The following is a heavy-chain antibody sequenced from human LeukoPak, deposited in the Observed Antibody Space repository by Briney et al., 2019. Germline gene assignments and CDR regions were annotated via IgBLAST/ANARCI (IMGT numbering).Heavy chain of an antibody. J-gene: IGHJ4*02. CDR2: NSDGSWT. CDR1: GFTFSSYW. D-gene: IGHD2-2*01. CDR3: VSFYETY. Sequence: GGSLRLSCAASGFTFSSYWMSWVRQAPGKGLVWVSHNSDGSWTSYADSVKGRFTISKDNAKNTVYLQMNNLRAEDTAVYYCVSFYETYWGRGTLVTVSS. V-gene: IGHV3-74*01.